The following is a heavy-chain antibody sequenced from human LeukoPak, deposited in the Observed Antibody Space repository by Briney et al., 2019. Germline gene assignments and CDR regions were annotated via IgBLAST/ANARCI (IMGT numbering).Heavy chain of an antibody. Sequence: SETLPLTCTVSGGSISSYYWSWIRQPPGKGLEWSGYIYYSGSTNYNPSLKSRVTISVDTSKNQFSLKLSSVTAADTAVYYCARDLGYCSGGSCYSRDYYGMDVWGQGTTVTVSS. CDR3: ARDLGYCSGGSCYSRDYYGMDV. J-gene: IGHJ6*02. CDR1: GGSISSYY. D-gene: IGHD2-15*01. CDR2: IYYSGST. V-gene: IGHV4-59*01.